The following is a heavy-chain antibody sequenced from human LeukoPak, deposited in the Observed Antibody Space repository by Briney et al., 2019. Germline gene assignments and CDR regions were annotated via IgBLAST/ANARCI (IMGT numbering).Heavy chain of an antibody. V-gene: IGHV1-69*06. CDR2: IIPIFGTA. CDR3: ARGYSSSWLYYFDY. Sequence: VASVKVSCKASGGTFSSYAISWVRQAPGQGLEWMGGIIPIFGTANYAQKFQGRVTITADKSTSTAYMELSSLRSEDTAVYYCARGYSSSWLYYFDYWGQGTLVTVSS. CDR1: GGTFSSYA. D-gene: IGHD6-13*01. J-gene: IGHJ4*02.